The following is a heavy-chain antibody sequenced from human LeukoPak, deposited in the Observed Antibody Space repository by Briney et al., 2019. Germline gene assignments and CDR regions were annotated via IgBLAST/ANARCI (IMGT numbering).Heavy chain of an antibody. D-gene: IGHD2-8*02. Sequence: PGRSLRLSCVASGFPFSSYAMHWVRQAPGKGLEWVTVISYHARDQFYADSVKGRFTVSRDNSKNTLYLQMNSLRAEDSAVYYCAAQPCSGGVCYLDYWGQGTLVTVSS. V-gene: IGHV3-30*19. J-gene: IGHJ4*02. CDR1: GFPFSSYA. CDR2: ISYHARDQ. CDR3: AAQPCSGGVCYLDY.